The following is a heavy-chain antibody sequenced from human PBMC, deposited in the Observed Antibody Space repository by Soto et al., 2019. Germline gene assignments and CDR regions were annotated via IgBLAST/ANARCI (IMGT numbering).Heavy chain of an antibody. D-gene: IGHD3-3*01. CDR3: ARATEWNALDI. CDR2: IYRGGTT. CDR1: GFSVSNDY. J-gene: IGHJ3*02. Sequence: DVQLVETGGGLIQPGGSLRLSCAASGFSVSNDYINWVRQDAGKGLEWVAVIYRGGTTYHADSVRGRFTISRDDSENTLFLQMNSLRVEDTAVYYCARATEWNALDIWGQGTVVTVSS. V-gene: IGHV3-53*02.